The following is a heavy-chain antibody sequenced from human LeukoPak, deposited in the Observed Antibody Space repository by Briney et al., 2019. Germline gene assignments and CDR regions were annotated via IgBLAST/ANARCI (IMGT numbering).Heavy chain of an antibody. D-gene: IGHD3-10*01. J-gene: IGHJ4*02. V-gene: IGHV3-30*02. Sequence: GGSLRLSCAASGFTFNSYGMHWVRQAPGKGLEWVAFIRFDGSYKDYADSVKGRFTISRDKSKNTLYLQMNSLRAEDMALYYCAKAGGGYYGSGSYWSFDYWGRGTLVTVSS. CDR1: GFTFNSYG. CDR2: IRFDGSYK. CDR3: AKAGGGYYGSGSYWSFDY.